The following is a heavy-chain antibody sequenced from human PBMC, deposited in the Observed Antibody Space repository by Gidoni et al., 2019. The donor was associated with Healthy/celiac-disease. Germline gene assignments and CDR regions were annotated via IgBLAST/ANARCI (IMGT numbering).Heavy chain of an antibody. CDR3: ARLLTYYDFWSGYYLQNWFDP. Sequence: QLQLQESGPGLVKPSETLSLTCPVSGVSISSSSYYWGWIRQPPGKGLEWIGSIYYSGSTYYNPSLKSRVTISVDTSKNQFSLKLSSVTAADTAVYYCARLLTYYDFWSGYYLQNWFDPWGQGTLVTVSS. J-gene: IGHJ5*02. CDR2: IYYSGST. D-gene: IGHD3-3*01. CDR1: GVSISSSSYY. V-gene: IGHV4-39*01.